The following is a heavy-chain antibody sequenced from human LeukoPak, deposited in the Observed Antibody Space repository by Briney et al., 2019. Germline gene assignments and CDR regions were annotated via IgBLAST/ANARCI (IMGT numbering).Heavy chain of an antibody. CDR1: GFTFSNYG. D-gene: IGHD6-6*01. J-gene: IGHJ3*02. Sequence: GGSLRLSCAASGFTFSNYGMHWVRQAPGKGLEWVAVIWYDGGNKYYADSVKGRFTISRDNSKNTLYLQMNSLRAEDTAVYYCAKAYSSSLYDAFDIWGQGTVVTVSS. CDR2: IWYDGGNK. CDR3: AKAYSSSLYDAFDI. V-gene: IGHV3-33*06.